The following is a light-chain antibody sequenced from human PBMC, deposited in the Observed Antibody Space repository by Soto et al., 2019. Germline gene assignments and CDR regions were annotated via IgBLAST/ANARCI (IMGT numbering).Light chain of an antibody. CDR2: KAS. V-gene: IGKV1-5*03. Sequence: DIPMTQSPSTLSGSVGDRVTINCRASQTISSWLAWYQQKPGKAPKLLIYKASTLKSGVPSRFSGSGSGTEFTLTVSSLQPEDFATYYCLQDHDDSWTFGQGTKVDIK. J-gene: IGKJ1*01. CDR3: LQDHDDSWT. CDR1: QTISSW.